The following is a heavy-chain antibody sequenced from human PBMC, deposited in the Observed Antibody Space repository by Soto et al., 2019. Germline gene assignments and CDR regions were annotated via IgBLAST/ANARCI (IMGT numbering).Heavy chain of an antibody. D-gene: IGHD6-13*01. J-gene: IGHJ3*02. V-gene: IGHV3-21*01. CDR2: ISSSSSYI. CDR1: GFTFSSYS. Sequence: PGGSLRLSCAASGFTFSSYSMNWVRQAPGKGLEWVSSISSSSSYIYYADSVKGRFTISRDNAKNSLYLQMNSLRAEDTAVYYCARDSVRGSWSRSTENAFDIWGQGTMVTVSS. CDR3: ARDSVRGSWSRSTENAFDI.